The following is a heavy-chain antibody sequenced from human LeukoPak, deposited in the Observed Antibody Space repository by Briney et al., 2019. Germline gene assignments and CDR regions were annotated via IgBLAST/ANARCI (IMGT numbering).Heavy chain of an antibody. J-gene: IGHJ5*02. Sequence: SQTLSLTCTVSGGSISSGSYYWSWIRQPAGKGLEWIGRIYTSGSTNYNPSLKSRVTISVDTSKNQFSLKLSSVTAADTAVYYCATHLGDCTSTSCYRGGFDPWGQGTLVTVSS. CDR3: ATHLGDCTSTSCYRGGFDP. CDR1: GGSISSGSYY. CDR2: IYTSGST. D-gene: IGHD2-2*01. V-gene: IGHV4-61*02.